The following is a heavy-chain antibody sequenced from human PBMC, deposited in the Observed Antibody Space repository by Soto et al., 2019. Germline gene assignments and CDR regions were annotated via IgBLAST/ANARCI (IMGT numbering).Heavy chain of an antibody. V-gene: IGHV5-51*01. CDR2: IFPGDSDT. Sequence: GESLKISCKAIGYTFTNYWIGWVRQTPGKGLEWMGIIFPGDSDTRYNPSVEGQVTVSADESISTAYLQWNTLKATDTALYYCVRPNFGALTHFDFWGQGTLVTVS. CDR3: VRPNFGALTHFDF. CDR1: GYTFTNYW. J-gene: IGHJ4*02. D-gene: IGHD3-16*01.